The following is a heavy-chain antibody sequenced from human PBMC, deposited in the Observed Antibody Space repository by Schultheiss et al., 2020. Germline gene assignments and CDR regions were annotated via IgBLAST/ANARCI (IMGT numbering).Heavy chain of an antibody. CDR1: GGSISSGSYY. D-gene: IGHD4-17*01. CDR3: ARERGLMTTVTTIFDY. CDR2: IYYTGTT. Sequence: SETLSLTCTVSGGSISSGSYYWSWLRQPAGKGLEWIGYIYYTGTTYYNPSLKSRVTISVDTSKNQFSLKLSSVTAADTAVYYCARERGLMTTVTTIFDYWGQGTLVTVS. V-gene: IGHV4-31*03. J-gene: IGHJ4*02.